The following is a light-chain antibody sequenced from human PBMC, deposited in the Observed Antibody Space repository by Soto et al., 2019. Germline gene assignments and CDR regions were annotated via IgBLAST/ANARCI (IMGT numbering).Light chain of an antibody. CDR2: DNT. Sequence: QSVLTQPPSVSGAPGQRVTISCTGSSSNIGAGYAVHWYQQFPGIAPKLLIYDNTNRPSGVPDRFSGSKSGTSASLAITGRQAEDEADYYCQSYDSSLSGSVFGGGTKLTVL. V-gene: IGLV1-40*01. CDR3: QSYDSSLSGSV. CDR1: SSNIGAGYA. J-gene: IGLJ2*01.